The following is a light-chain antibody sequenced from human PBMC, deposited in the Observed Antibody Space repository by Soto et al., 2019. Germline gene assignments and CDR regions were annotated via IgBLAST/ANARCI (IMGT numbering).Light chain of an antibody. J-gene: IGKJ1*01. CDR2: GAS. V-gene: IGKV3-15*01. CDR3: QHYNNWPPVT. Sequence: EIVMTQPPATLSVSPGERATLSCRASQSVSSNLAWYQQKPGQAPRLLIYGASARATGIPARFSGSGSGTDFTLTISSLQSEDFAVYYCQHYNNWPPVTFGQGTKVDIK. CDR1: QSVSSN.